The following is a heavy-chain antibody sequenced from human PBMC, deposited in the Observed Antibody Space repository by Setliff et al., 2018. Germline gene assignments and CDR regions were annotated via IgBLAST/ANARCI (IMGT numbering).Heavy chain of an antibody. V-gene: IGHV4-38-2*02. Sequence: KPSETLSLTCTVSGYSISSGSYWGWIRQPPGKGLEWIGEIYHSGSTDYNPSLKSRVTMSVDTTKSQISLKLISVTAADTAVYYCARAGYTLTDWFDPWGQGTLVTVSS. J-gene: IGHJ5*02. CDR3: ARAGYTLTDWFDP. CDR1: GYSISSGSY. CDR2: IYHSGST. D-gene: IGHD3-16*02.